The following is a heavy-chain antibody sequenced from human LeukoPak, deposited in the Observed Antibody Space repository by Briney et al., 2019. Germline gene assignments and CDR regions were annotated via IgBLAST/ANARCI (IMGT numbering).Heavy chain of an antibody. D-gene: IGHD3-22*01. V-gene: IGHV4-59*08. CDR3: ARHGYDSSGYYSYIFDY. CDR1: GGSISGYY. CDR2: IYYSGST. Sequence: SETLSLTCTDSGGSISGYYWSWIRQPPGKGLEWIGYIYYSGSTNYNPSLKSRVTISVDTSKNQFSLKLSSVTAADTAVYYCARHGYDSSGYYSYIFDYWGQGTLVTVSS. J-gene: IGHJ4*02.